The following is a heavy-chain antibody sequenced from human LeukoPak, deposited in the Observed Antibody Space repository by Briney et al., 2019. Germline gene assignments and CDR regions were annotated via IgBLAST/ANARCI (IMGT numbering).Heavy chain of an antibody. CDR3: ARLVDGGSYSLY. CDR2: MNPNSGNT. J-gene: IGHJ4*02. Sequence: GASVKVSCKASGYTFTSYDINWARQATGQGLEWMGWMNPNSGNTGYAQEFQGRATMTRNTSISTAYMELSSLRSEDTAVYYCARLVDGGSYSLYWGQGTLVTVSS. D-gene: IGHD1-26*01. CDR1: GYTFTSYD. V-gene: IGHV1-8*01.